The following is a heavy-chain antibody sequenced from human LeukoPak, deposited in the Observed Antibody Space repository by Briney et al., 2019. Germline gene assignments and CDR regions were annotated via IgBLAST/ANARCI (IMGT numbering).Heavy chain of an antibody. CDR1: GFTFSDYY. J-gene: IGHJ4*02. CDR2: ISSISSTM. V-gene: IGHV3-48*02. CDR3: ARMFAATGDS. D-gene: IGHD6-25*01. Sequence: PGGSLRLSCAGSGFTFSDYYMDWVRQAPGKGLEWVSYISSISSTMYYADSVKGRFTISRDNAKNSLYLQMDSLRDEDTAVYYCARMFAATGDSWGQGTLVTVSS.